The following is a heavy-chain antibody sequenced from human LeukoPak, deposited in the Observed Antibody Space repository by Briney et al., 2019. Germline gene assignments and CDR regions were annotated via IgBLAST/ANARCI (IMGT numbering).Heavy chain of an antibody. CDR2: IYTSGST. D-gene: IGHD3-10*01. V-gene: IGHV4-4*07. J-gene: IGHJ4*02. Sequence: SETLSLTCTASGGSISSYYWSWIRQPAGKGLEWIGRIYTSGSTNYNPSLKSRVTISVHTSKNQFSLKLSSVTAADTAVYYCASLLLSPGSYAGYFDYWGQGTLVTVSS. CDR1: GGSISSYY. CDR3: ASLLLSPGSYAGYFDY.